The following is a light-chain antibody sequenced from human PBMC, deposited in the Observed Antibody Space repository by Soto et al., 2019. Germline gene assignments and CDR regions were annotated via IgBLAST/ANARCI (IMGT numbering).Light chain of an antibody. CDR2: AAS. J-gene: IGKJ3*01. CDR3: QQSYSTRLFT. Sequence: DIQMTQSPSSLSASVGDRVTITCRASQSISSYLNWYQQKPGKAPKLLIYAASSLQSGVPSRFSGSGSGTAFTLLISSLQPEDFATYYCQQSYSTRLFTFGPGTKVDIK. V-gene: IGKV1-39*01. CDR1: QSISSY.